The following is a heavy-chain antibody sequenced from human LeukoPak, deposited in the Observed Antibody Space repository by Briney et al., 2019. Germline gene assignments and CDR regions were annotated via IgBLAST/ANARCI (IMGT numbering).Heavy chain of an antibody. CDR2: INPNSGGT. CDR3: AREVGGRVYAIPRGEYFQH. Sequence: GASVKVSCKASGYTFTSYYMHWVRQAPGQGLEWMGWINPNSGGTNYAQKFQGRVAMTRDTSISTAYMELSRLRSDDTAVCYCAREVGGRVYAIPRGEYFQHWGQGTLVTVSS. V-gene: IGHV1-2*02. CDR1: GYTFTSYY. D-gene: IGHD2-8*01. J-gene: IGHJ1*01.